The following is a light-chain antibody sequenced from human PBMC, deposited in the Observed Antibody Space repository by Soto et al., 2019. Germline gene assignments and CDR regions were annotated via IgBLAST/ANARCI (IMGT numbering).Light chain of an antibody. Sequence: QSALTQPASVSGSPRQSITISCSGTSSDVGSYDHVAWYQQFPGKTPKLMIYEVSNRPSGVSSRFSGSKSGNTASLTISGLQAEDEADYYCISYTGSSTSYVFGSGTKLTVL. V-gene: IGLV2-14*01. CDR2: EVS. J-gene: IGLJ1*01. CDR3: ISYTGSSTSYV. CDR1: SSDVGSYDH.